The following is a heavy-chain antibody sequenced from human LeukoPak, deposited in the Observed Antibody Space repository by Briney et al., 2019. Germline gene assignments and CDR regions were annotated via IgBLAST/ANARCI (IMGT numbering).Heavy chain of an antibody. D-gene: IGHD3-16*02. CDR3: AREPSLRNDAFDI. V-gene: IGHV4-61*02. CDR1: GGSISSGSYY. J-gene: IGHJ3*02. Sequence: SETLSLTCTVSGGSISSGSYYWSWIRQPAGKGLEWIGRIYTSGSTNYNPSLKSRVTISVDTSKNQFSLKLSSVTAADTAVYYCAREPSLRNDAFDIWGQGTMVTVSS. CDR2: IYTSGST.